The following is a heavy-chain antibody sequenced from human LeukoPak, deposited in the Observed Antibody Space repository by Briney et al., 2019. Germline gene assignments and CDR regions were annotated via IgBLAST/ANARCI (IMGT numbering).Heavy chain of an antibody. V-gene: IGHV4-61*01. J-gene: IGHJ5*02. CDR3: ARVLGASGNWFDP. CDR1: GGSISSSSYY. Sequence: SETLSLTCTVSGGSISSSSYYWSWIRQPPGKGLEWIGYIYYSGSTNYNPSLKSRVTISADTSKNQFSLKLSSVTAADTAVYYCARVLGASGNWFDPWGQGTLVTVSS. D-gene: IGHD1-26*01. CDR2: IYYSGST.